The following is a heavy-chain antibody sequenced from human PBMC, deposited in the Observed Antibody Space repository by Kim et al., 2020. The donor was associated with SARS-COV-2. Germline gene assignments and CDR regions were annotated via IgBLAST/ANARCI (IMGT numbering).Heavy chain of an antibody. CDR2: IRSKANNYTK. CDR1: GFSFSDSA. V-gene: IGHV3-73*01. Sequence: GGSLRLSCAASGFSFSDSAMHWVRQAPGKGLEWVARIRSKANNYTKTYAATGKGRFTISSYKSNNAAYLQMNSLETEDTAGYSCPPVPRTTLPFWDAYG. J-gene: IGHJ3*02. D-gene: IGHD3-3*01. CDR3: PPVPRTTLPFWDAYG.